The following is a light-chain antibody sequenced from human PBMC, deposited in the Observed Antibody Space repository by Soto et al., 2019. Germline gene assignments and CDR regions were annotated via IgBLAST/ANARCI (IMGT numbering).Light chain of an antibody. CDR2: EVS. CDR3: TSYTRDTALV. J-gene: IGLJ1*01. V-gene: IGLV2-14*01. Sequence: SALTPPAPVSGSPGQSITLSYTGTSSDVGTDNYVSFYQQHPGKAPKLIIYEVSNRPSGVSNRFSGSKSGSTASLTISGLQAEAEADYHCTSYTRDTALVFGTGTNVTV. CDR1: SSDVGTDNY.